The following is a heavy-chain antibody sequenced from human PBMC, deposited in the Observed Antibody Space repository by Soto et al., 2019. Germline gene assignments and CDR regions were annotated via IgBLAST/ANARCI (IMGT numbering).Heavy chain of an antibody. CDR2: ISGSGTYT. Sequence: GGSLRLSCAASGFIFSSYAMSWVRQAPGKGLEWVSAISGSGTYTYYPDSVKGRFTISRDHSKSTLYLQMNSLRAEDTAVYYCAKDSLSTPRDFDYWGQGTLVTVSS. J-gene: IGHJ4*02. CDR1: GFIFSSYA. V-gene: IGHV3-23*01. CDR3: AKDSLSTPRDFDY.